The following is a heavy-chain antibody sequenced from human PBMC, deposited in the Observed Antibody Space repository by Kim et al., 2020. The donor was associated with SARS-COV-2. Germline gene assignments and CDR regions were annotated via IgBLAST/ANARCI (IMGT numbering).Heavy chain of an antibody. CDR1: GFTFSDYY. CDR2: ISSSGSTI. J-gene: IGHJ4*02. Sequence: GGSLRLSCAASGFTFSDYYMSWIRQAPGKGLEWVSYISSSGSTIYYADSVKGRFTISRDNAKNSLYLQMNSLRAEDTAVYYCARRVFSGYPTSNLDYWGQGTLVTVSS. V-gene: IGHV3-11*04. D-gene: IGHD5-12*01. CDR3: ARRVFSGYPTSNLDY.